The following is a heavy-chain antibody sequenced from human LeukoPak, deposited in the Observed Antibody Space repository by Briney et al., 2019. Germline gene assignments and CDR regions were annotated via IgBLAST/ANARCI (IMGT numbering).Heavy chain of an antibody. CDR2: ISYDGSNK. CDR3: ARLWFGELPFDY. J-gene: IGHJ4*02. CDR1: GFTFSSYA. V-gene: IGHV3-30*04. Sequence: GGSLRLSCAASGFTFSSYAMHWVRQAPGKGLEWVAVISYDGSNKYYADSVKGRFTISRDNSKNTLYLQMSSLRAEDTAVYYCARLWFGELPFDYWGQGTLVTVSS. D-gene: IGHD3-10*01.